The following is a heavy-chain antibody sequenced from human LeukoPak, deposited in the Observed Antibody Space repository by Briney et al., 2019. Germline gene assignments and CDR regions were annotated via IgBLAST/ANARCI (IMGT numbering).Heavy chain of an antibody. V-gene: IGHV4-4*02. Sequence: SGTLSLTCAVSGGSISSSNWWSWVRQPPGKGLEWIGEIYHSGSTNYNPSLKSRVTISVDKSKNQFSLMLSSVTAADTAVYYCARLVVVPAAWGSGFDPWGQGTLVTVSS. CDR2: IYHSGST. J-gene: IGHJ5*02. CDR1: GGSISSSNW. CDR3: ARLVVVPAAWGSGFDP. D-gene: IGHD2-2*01.